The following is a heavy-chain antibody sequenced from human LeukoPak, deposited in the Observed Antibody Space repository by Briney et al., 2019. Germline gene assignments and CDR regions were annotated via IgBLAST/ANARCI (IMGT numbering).Heavy chain of an antibody. Sequence: QTGGSLRLSCAASGFTFSSYAMSWVRQAPGKGLEWVSVIYSGGSTYYADSVKGRFTISRDNSKNTLYLQMNSLRAEDTAVYYCVTPATLSSGYYTNDAFDIWGQGTMVTVSS. D-gene: IGHD3-22*01. CDR1: GFTFSSYA. CDR3: VTPATLSSGYYTNDAFDI. J-gene: IGHJ3*02. CDR2: IYSGGST. V-gene: IGHV3-66*01.